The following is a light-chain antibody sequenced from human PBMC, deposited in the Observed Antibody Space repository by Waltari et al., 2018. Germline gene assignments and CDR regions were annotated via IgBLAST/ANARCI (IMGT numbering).Light chain of an antibody. CDR3: SSYTSSSTYVV. Sequence: TISCTGTSSDVGDYNYVSWYQRHPGKAPKLIIFDVSNRPSGVSNRFSGSKSGDTASLTISGLQAEDEADYYCSSYTSSSTYVVFGGGTKLTVL. CDR2: DVS. V-gene: IGLV2-14*03. J-gene: IGLJ2*01. CDR1: SSDVGDYNY.